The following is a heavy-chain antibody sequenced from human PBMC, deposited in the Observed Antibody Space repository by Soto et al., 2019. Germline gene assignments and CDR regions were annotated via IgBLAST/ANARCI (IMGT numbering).Heavy chain of an antibody. Sequence: EVQLVESGGGLVQPGGSLRLSCAASGFTVNINYMSWVRQAPGKGLEWVSAIYSGGRTYYADSVKGRFTISRHSSKNTLYLQMNSLRAQDTAVYYCARDGGYRSGIDAFDIWGQGTTVTVSS. V-gene: IGHV3-53*04. CDR2: IYSGGRT. CDR3: ARDGGYRSGIDAFDI. D-gene: IGHD6-19*01. J-gene: IGHJ3*02. CDR1: GFTVNINY.